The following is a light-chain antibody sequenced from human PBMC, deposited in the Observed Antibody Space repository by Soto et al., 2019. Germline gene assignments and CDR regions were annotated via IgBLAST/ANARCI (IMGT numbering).Light chain of an antibody. Sequence: QSALTQPASVSGSPGQSISVSCTGSSGDVGSYKYVSWYQQHPGKAPKLIIYEVNKRPSGVSHRFSGSKSGSTASLTISGLQAEDEADYYCCAFAYSRVVFGGGTKLTVL. J-gene: IGLJ3*02. CDR2: EVN. V-gene: IGLV2-23*02. CDR3: CAFAYSRVV. CDR1: SGDVGSYKY.